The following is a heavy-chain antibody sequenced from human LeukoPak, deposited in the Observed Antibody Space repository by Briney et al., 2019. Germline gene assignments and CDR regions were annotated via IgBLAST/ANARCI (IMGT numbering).Heavy chain of an antibody. CDR3: ARRGGGYCSNGICYYDYGMDV. J-gene: IGHJ6*02. CDR1: GGSISSYY. CDR2: IYYSGNT. V-gene: IGHV4-59*08. Sequence: SETLSLTCTVSGGSISSYYWSWIRQPPGKGLEWIGYIYYSGNTNYNPSFKSRVTISVDMSKNQFSLKLSSVTAADTAVYYCARRGGGYCSNGICYYDYGMDVWGQGTTVTVPS. D-gene: IGHD2-8*01.